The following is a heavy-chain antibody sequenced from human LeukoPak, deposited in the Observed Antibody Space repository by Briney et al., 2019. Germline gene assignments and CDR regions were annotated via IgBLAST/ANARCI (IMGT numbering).Heavy chain of an antibody. CDR2: ISGSGGST. J-gene: IGHJ5*02. CDR1: GFTFSSYS. V-gene: IGHV3-23*01. CDR3: AKDPNWFDP. Sequence: PGRSLRLSCAASGFTFSSYSINWVRQAPGKGLEWVSAISGSGGSTYYADSVKGRFTISRDNSKNTLYPQMNSLRAEDTAIYYCAKDPNWFDPWGQGTLVTVSS.